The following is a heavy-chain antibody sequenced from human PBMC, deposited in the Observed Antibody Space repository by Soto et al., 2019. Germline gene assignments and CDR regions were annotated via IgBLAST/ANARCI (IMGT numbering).Heavy chain of an antibody. J-gene: IGHJ4*02. CDR3: AREGGIVGATTVDY. D-gene: IGHD1-26*01. CDR1: GGSISSGDYY. CDR2: IYYSGST. Sequence: SETLSLTCTVSGGSISSGDYYWSWIRQPPGKGLEWIGYIYYSGSTYYNPSLKSRVTISVDTSKNQFSLKLSSVTAADTAVYYCAREGGIVGATTVDYWGQGTRVTVS. V-gene: IGHV4-30-4*01.